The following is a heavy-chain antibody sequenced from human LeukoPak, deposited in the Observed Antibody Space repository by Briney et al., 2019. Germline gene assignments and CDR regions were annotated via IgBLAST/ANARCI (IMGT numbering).Heavy chain of an antibody. D-gene: IGHD3-22*01. CDR3: ARGGRGSAAVVAPRSFDI. Sequence: GGSLRLSCAASGFAVSSIHMVWVRQAPGKGLEWVSVTYTGGNSYYADSVKGRFIISRDISKNTLYLQMNSLRAEDSALYYCARGGRGSAAVVAPRSFDIWGQGTMVTVSS. V-gene: IGHV3-53*01. CDR1: GFAVSSIH. J-gene: IGHJ3*02. CDR2: TYTGGNS.